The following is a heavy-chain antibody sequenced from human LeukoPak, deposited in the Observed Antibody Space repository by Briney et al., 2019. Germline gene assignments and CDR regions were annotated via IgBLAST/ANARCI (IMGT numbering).Heavy chain of an antibody. CDR3: ARDSVGYCSGGSCYYYDY. Sequence: GRSLRLSCAASGFTFSNYAMPWVRQAPGKGLEWVAVISYDGSNKYYADSVKGRFTISRDNSKNTLYLQMNSLRAGDTAMYYCARDSVGYCSGGSCYYYDYWGQGTLVTVSS. J-gene: IGHJ4*02. CDR1: GFTFSNYA. CDR2: ISYDGSNK. D-gene: IGHD2-15*01. V-gene: IGHV3-30-3*01.